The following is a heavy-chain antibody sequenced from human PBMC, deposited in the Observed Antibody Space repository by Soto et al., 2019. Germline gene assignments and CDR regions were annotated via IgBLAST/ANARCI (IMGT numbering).Heavy chain of an antibody. CDR1: GLIFSDAW. V-gene: IGHV3-15*07. Sequence: EVQLVESGGGFVKPGGSLRLSCAASGLIFSDAWMNWVRQAPGKGLEWVARIKSQIDGGTTDYAAPVKGRFTISRDDSKNTLYLQMNSLKGEDTAVYYCATAPGYWGSAPLDYWGQGILVIVSS. J-gene: IGHJ4*02. CDR3: ATAPGYWGSAPLDY. CDR2: IKSQIDGGTT. D-gene: IGHD3-16*01.